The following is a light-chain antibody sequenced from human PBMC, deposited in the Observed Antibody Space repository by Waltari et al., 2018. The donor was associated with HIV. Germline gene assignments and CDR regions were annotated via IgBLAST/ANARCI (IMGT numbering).Light chain of an antibody. CDR1: ALQKNY. CDR2: QDT. V-gene: IGLV3-25*03. CDR3: QSAHNSDVI. Sequence: SYELTQTPSVSLPPGQTAKIMCSGDALQKNYVYWYQQKAGQAPVMIIFQDTKRPSDIPARFSASSAGTTATLTISVVQAEDEADYFCQSAHNSDVIFGGGTKLTVL. J-gene: IGLJ2*01.